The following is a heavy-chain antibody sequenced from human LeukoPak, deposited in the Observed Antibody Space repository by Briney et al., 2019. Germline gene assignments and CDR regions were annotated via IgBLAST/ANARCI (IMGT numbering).Heavy chain of an antibody. J-gene: IGHJ4*02. D-gene: IGHD6-6*01. CDR3: ARGFYSSSAPDY. CDR1: GFTFSSYG. V-gene: IGHV3-33*01. Sequence: GGSLRLSCAASGFTFSSYGMHWVRQAPGKGLEWVAVIWYDGSNKYYADSVKGRFTISRDEAKRTVFLQMNSLRVEDTAVYYCARGFYSSSAPDYWGQGTLVTVSS. CDR2: IWYDGSNK.